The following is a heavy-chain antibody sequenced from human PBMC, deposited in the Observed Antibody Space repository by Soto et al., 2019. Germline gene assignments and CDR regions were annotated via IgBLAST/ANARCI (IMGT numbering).Heavy chain of an antibody. CDR2: TIPIFDTT. CDR3: AKWGSGSSSYYYFGLDV. CDR1: GGTFGSHA. V-gene: IGHV1-69*13. Sequence: SVKVSCKASGGTFGSHAITWVRQAPGQGLEWMGDTIPIFDTTKYAQNFQGRVTISADESTSTAYMELSSLSSEDTAVYYCAKWGSGSSSYYYFGLDVWVQGTAVTVSS. D-gene: IGHD1-26*01. J-gene: IGHJ6*02.